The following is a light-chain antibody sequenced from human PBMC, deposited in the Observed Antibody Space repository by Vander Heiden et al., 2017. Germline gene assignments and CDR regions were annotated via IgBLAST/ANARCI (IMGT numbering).Light chain of an antibody. J-gene: IGKJ1*01. CDR3: QQNDRYSPT. Sequence: SPPPLSASIGDRITITCRASQDIDIWLAWYQQKPGQAPKLLIYAASTPESGVPSRFSGSGSGTVFTLTISSLQPDDSATYFCQQNDRYSPTFGQGTKVEI. CDR1: QDIDIW. V-gene: IGKV1-5*03. CDR2: AAS.